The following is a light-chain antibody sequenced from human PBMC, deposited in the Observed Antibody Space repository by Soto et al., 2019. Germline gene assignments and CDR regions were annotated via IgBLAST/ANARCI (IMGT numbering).Light chain of an antibody. CDR2: GNN. V-gene: IGLV1-40*01. J-gene: IGLJ3*02. CDR3: QSYDNSLNEWV. Sequence: QSVLTQPPSVSGAPGQRVTISCTGTASSIAARYDVHWYQQIPGKAPKLLIYGNNNRPSGVPDRFSASKSGISASLAITVLQADDEADYYCQSYDNSLNEWVFGGGTKLTVL. CDR1: ASSIAARYD.